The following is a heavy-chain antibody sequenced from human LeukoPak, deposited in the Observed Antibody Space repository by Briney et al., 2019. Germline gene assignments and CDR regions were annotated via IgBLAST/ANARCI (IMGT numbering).Heavy chain of an antibody. CDR2: ISSSGSTI. CDR3: ALGRVVATIHAFDI. V-gene: IGHV3-11*04. J-gene: IGHJ3*02. D-gene: IGHD5-12*01. CDR1: GFTFSDYY. Sequence: PGGPLRLSCAASGFTFSDYYMSWIRQAPGKGLEWVSYISSSGSTIYYADSVKGRFTISRDNAKNSLYLQMNSLRAEDTAVYYCALGRVVATIHAFDIWGQGTMVTVSS.